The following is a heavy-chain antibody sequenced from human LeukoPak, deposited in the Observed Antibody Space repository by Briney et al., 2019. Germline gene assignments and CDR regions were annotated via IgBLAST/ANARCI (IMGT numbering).Heavy chain of an antibody. CDR3: APSSLYDNTPLDY. Sequence: SVKVSCKASGFTFTSSAVQWVRQARGQRLEWIGWIVVGSGNTNYAQKFQGRVTMTEDTSTDTAYMELSSLRSEDTAVYYCAPSSLYDNTPLDYWGQGTLVTVSS. J-gene: IGHJ4*02. CDR2: IVVGSGNT. CDR1: GFTFTSSA. D-gene: IGHD3-22*01. V-gene: IGHV1-58*01.